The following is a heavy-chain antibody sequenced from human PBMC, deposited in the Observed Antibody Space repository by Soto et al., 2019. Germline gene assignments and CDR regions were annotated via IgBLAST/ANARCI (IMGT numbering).Heavy chain of an antibody. CDR2: INHRGST. CDR3: AREIAVARGAFDI. D-gene: IGHD6-19*01. Sequence: QVQLQQWCAGLLKPSETLSLTCAVYGGSFSGYYWSWIRQPPGKGLEWIGEINHRGSTNYNPSLKSRVTISVDTSKNQFSLKLSSVTAADTAVYYCAREIAVARGAFDIWGQGTMVTVSS. CDR1: GGSFSGYY. V-gene: IGHV4-34*01. J-gene: IGHJ3*02.